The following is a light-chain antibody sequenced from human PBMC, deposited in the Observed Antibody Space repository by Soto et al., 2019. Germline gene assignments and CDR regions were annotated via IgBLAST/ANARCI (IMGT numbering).Light chain of an antibody. Sequence: QSALTQPPSASGSPGQLVTISCTGNSTNVGGYYYVSWYQQHPGKAPKLIIYDVSKRPSGVPDRFSGSKSGNTASLTVSALQAEDEADYYCNSYAGSFSVLVFGGGTKLTVL. CDR1: STNVGGYYY. CDR3: NSYAGSFSVLV. CDR2: DVS. V-gene: IGLV2-8*01. J-gene: IGLJ2*01.